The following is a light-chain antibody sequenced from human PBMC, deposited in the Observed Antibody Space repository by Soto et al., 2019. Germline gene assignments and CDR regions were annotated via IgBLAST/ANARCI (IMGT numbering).Light chain of an antibody. CDR2: GAS. CDR1: QSVATN. Sequence: EIVMTHSQATLSVSPGERATLSSRASQSVATNLAWYQQKPGQPPRLLIYGASTRATGIPARFSGSGSGTEFTLTISSLQSEDFAVYYCQQYNNWPWTFGQGTKVDIK. J-gene: IGKJ1*01. CDR3: QQYNNWPWT. V-gene: IGKV3-15*01.